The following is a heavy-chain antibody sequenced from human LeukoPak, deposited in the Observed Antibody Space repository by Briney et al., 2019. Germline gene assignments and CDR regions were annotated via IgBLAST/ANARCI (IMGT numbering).Heavy chain of an antibody. J-gene: IGHJ4*02. CDR2: ISSSSSYI. V-gene: IGHV3-21*01. CDR1: GFTFSSYS. Sequence: GSLRLSCAASGFTFSSYSMNWVRQAPGKGLEWVSSISSSSSYIYYGDSVKGRYTISRDNAKNSLYLLMNSLRAEDTAVYYCARGNYVGYFDYWGQGTLVTVSS. CDR3: ARGNYVGYFDY. D-gene: IGHD1-7*01.